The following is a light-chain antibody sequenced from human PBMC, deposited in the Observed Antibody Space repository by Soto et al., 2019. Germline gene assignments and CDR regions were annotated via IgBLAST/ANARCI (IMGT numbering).Light chain of an antibody. CDR2: AAS. V-gene: IGKV3-20*01. CDR3: QQYDGAPLT. Sequence: EIWLTQSPDTLSLSPGGRATLFCRASQTLSINSLAWYQQKPGQAPRLLIYAASTRDTGIPDRFNGSGSGTDFALTINRLEPEDFAVYYCQQYDGAPLTFGPGTKVDVK. CDR1: QTLSINS. J-gene: IGKJ3*01.